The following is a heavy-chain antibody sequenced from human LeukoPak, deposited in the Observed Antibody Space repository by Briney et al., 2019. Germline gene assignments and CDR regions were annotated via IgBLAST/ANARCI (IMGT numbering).Heavy chain of an antibody. V-gene: IGHV1-18*01. CDR2: ISASRNRT. CDR1: GYTFTSSG. Sequence: ASVTVSCKASGYTFTSSGISWVRQAPGRGLEWMGWISASRNRTDYAQKFQGRVTLTTDTSTSTASMELRSLRSDDTAVYFCARDGRVSPDAFDAWGQGTMVVVSS. CDR3: ARDGRVSPDAFDA. D-gene: IGHD5/OR15-5a*01. J-gene: IGHJ3*01.